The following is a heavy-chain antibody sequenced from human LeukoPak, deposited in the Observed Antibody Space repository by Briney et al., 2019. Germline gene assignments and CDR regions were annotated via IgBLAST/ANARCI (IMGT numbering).Heavy chain of an antibody. J-gene: IGHJ4*02. D-gene: IGHD3-22*01. CDR2: ISSSSSTI. CDR3: ARDRTPLGSGYSHLDY. CDR1: GFTFSSYS. V-gene: IGHV3-48*01. Sequence: PGGSLRLSCAASGFTFSSYSMNWVRQAPGKGLEWVSYISSSSSTIYYADSVKGRFTISRDNAENSLYLQMNSLRAEDTAVYYCARDRTPLGSGYSHLDYWGQGTLVTVSS.